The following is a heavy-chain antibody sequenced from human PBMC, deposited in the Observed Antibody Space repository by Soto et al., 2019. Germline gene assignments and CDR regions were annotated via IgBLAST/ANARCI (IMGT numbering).Heavy chain of an antibody. V-gene: IGHV3-30*18. Sequence: GGSLRLSCAASGFTFSSYGMHWVRQAPGKGLEWVAVISYDGSNKYYADSVKGRFTISRDNSKNTLYLQMNSLRAEDTAVYYCAKDQGVVVPEYRFNWFDPWGQGTLVTVSS. D-gene: IGHD2-2*01. CDR1: GFTFSSYG. CDR2: ISYDGSNK. J-gene: IGHJ5*02. CDR3: AKDQGVVVPEYRFNWFDP.